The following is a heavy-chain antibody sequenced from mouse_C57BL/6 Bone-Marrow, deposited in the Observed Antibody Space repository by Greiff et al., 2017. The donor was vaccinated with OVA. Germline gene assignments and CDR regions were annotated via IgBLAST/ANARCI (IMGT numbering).Heavy chain of an antibody. CDR3: ASRFITPFFDY. CDR2: INPNNGGT. Sequence: EVKVVESGPELVKPGASVKMSCKASGYTFTDYNMHWVKQSHGKSLEWIGYINPNNGGTSYNQKFKGKATLTVNKSSSTAYMELRSLTSEDSAVYYCASRFITPFFDYWGQGTTLTVSS. V-gene: IGHV1-22*01. CDR1: GYTFTDYN. D-gene: IGHD1-1*01. J-gene: IGHJ2*01.